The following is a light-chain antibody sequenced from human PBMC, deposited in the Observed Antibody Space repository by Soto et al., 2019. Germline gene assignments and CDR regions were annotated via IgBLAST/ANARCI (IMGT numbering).Light chain of an antibody. CDR3: QHLHSYPLT. V-gene: IGKV1-9*01. CDR2: AAS. Sequence: DLQLTQSPSFLSASVGDRVTITCRASQGISSYLAWYQQKPGKAPKLLIFAASTLHSGVPSRFSGSGSGTEFTLTISSLQPEDFATYYCQHLHSYPLTFGGGTKVEMK. J-gene: IGKJ4*01. CDR1: QGISSY.